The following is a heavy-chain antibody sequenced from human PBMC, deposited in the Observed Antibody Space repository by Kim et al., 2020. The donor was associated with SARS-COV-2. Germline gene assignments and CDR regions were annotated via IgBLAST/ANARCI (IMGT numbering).Heavy chain of an antibody. CDR2: IYYTGST. J-gene: IGHJ6*02. Sequence: SETLSLTCTVSGGSISSGVYYWSWIRQHPGKGLEWISYIYYTGSTYYHPSLKSRVTISVDTSKNQFSLKLSSVTAADTAVYFCARDREFGELLSGMDVWGQGTTVTVSS. V-gene: IGHV4-31*03. CDR1: GGSISSGVYY. D-gene: IGHD3-10*01. CDR3: ARDREFGELLSGMDV.